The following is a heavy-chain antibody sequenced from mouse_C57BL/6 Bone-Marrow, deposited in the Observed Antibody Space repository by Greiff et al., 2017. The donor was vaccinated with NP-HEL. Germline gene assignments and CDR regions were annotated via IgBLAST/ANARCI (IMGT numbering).Heavy chain of an antibody. CDR2: INPSSGYT. J-gene: IGHJ4*01. V-gene: IGHV1-7*01. CDR3: GRGGSSHYYALDY. CDR1: GYTFTSYW. D-gene: IGHD1-1*01. Sequence: VQLQQSGAELAKPGASVKLSCKASGYTFTSYWMHWVKQRPGQGLEWIGYINPSSGYTKYNQKFKDKATLTAAKSSSTAYMQLSSLTYEDSAVYYCGRGGSSHYYALDYWGQGTSVTVSS.